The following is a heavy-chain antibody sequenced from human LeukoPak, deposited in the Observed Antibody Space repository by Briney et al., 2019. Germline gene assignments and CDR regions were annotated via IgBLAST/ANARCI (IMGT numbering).Heavy chain of an antibody. Sequence: SETLSLTCTVSGGSIRSCYWSWIRQPPGKGLEWIGYLFYNGNTNYNSSLKSRVTISVDTSKNQFSLKLNSLTAADTAVYFCARHQGWGDWYFDLWGRGTLVTVSS. CDR2: LFYNGNT. D-gene: IGHD3-10*01. CDR1: GGSIRSCY. CDR3: ARHQGWGDWYFDL. V-gene: IGHV4-59*01. J-gene: IGHJ2*01.